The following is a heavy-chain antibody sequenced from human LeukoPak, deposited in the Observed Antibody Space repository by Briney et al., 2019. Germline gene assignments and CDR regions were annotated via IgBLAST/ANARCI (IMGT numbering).Heavy chain of an antibody. Sequence: SETLSLTCAVYGGSFSGYYWSWIRQPPGKGLEWIGEINHSGSTNYNPSLKSRVTISVDTSKNQFSLKLSSVTAADTAVYYCASQYYDFWSDLSSYYMDVWGKGTTVTVSS. CDR1: GGSFSGYY. D-gene: IGHD3-3*01. CDR3: ASQYYDFWSDLSSYYMDV. V-gene: IGHV4-34*01. CDR2: INHSGST. J-gene: IGHJ6*03.